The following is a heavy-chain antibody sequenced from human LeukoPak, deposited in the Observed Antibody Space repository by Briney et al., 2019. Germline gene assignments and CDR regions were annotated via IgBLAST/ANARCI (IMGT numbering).Heavy chain of an antibody. V-gene: IGHV3-33*01. D-gene: IGHD6-19*01. Sequence: GRALRLSCAASGFTFSGHGMHWIRQAPGKGLEGVAVIWHDGSKQLYADSVKGRFSISRDDSTSTLYLQMNSLRAEDTAVYYCAREDSSGWFSAYWGQGTLVTVSS. J-gene: IGHJ4*02. CDR2: IWHDGSKQ. CDR3: AREDSSGWFSAY. CDR1: GFTFSGHG.